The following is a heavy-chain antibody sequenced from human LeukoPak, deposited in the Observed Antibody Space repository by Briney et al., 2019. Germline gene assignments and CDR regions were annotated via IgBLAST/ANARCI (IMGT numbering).Heavy chain of an antibody. CDR2: ISGSGGST. D-gene: IGHD3-10*01. Sequence: GGSLRLSCAASGFTFSSYSMNWVRQAPGKGLEWVSAISGSGGSTYYADSVKGRFTISRDNSKNTLYLQMNSLRAEDTAVYYCAKEGTYITMVRGVSDYWGQGTLVTVSS. V-gene: IGHV3-23*01. CDR1: GFTFSSYS. J-gene: IGHJ4*02. CDR3: AKEGTYITMVRGVSDY.